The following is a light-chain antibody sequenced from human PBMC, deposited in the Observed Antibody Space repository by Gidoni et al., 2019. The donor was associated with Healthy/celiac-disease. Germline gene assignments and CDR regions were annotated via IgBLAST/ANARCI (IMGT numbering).Light chain of an antibody. Sequence: DIQMTQSPSSLSASVGDRVTITCQASQDISNYLNWYQQKPGKAPKLLIYDASNLETGVPSSFSGSGSGTDFTFTISSLQPEAIATYYCQQYDNLLTFGGGTKVEIK. CDR3: QQYDNLLT. V-gene: IGKV1-33*01. J-gene: IGKJ4*01. CDR1: QDISNY. CDR2: DAS.